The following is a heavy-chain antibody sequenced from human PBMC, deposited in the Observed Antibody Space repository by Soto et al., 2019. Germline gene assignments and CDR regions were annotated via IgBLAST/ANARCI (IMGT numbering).Heavy chain of an antibody. CDR3: ASSVTIFGVTDHQYYFDY. CDR1: GGSISSGGYY. V-gene: IGHV4-31*03. D-gene: IGHD3-3*01. J-gene: IGHJ4*02. CDR2: IYYSGST. Sequence: SETLSLTCTVSGGSISSGGYYWSWIRQHPGKGLEWIGYIYYSGSTYYNPSLKSRVTISVDTSKNQFSLKPSSVTAADTAVYYCASSVTIFGVTDHQYYFDYWGQGTLVTVSS.